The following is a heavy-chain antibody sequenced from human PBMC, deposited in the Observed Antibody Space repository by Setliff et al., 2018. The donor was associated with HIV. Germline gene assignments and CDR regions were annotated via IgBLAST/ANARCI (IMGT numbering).Heavy chain of an antibody. CDR2: INTDNGIT. Sequence: ASVKVSCKASGYTFIDYYIHWVRQAPGRGLEWMGWINTDNGITEYAENFQGRVAKTSLYLEMNSLRVEDTALYYCTRDYRTSNWFDPWGHGTLVTVSS. D-gene: IGHD3-16*02. CDR3: TRDYRTSNWFDP. J-gene: IGHJ5*02. V-gene: IGHV1-2*02. CDR1: GYTFIDYY.